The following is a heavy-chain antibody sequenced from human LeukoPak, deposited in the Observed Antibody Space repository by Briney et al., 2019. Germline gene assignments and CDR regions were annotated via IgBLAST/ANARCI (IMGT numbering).Heavy chain of an antibody. D-gene: IGHD1-26*01. J-gene: IGHJ6*02. V-gene: IGHV4-59*01. CDR3: AGGTGSLYYGMDV. CDR2: IYYSGST. CDR1: GGSISSYY. Sequence: SETLSLTCSVSGGSISSYYWSWMRQPPGKGLEGIGYIYYSGSTNYNPSLKSRVPISVDTSKNQFSLKLSSVTAADTAVYYCAGGTGSLYYGMDVWGQGPTVTVSS.